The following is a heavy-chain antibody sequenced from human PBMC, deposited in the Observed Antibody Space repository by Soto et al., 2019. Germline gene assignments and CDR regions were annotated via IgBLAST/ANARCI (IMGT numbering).Heavy chain of an antibody. CDR2: INHTGST. D-gene: IGHD1-20*01. V-gene: IGHV4-34*01. CDR3: TRRYNWNDTYFDP. J-gene: IGHJ5*02. Sequence: SDTLSLTCAVYGAPFIGYYWTWIRQPPGKGLEWIGEINHTGSTKYNPSLKSRVTISLDTSKNQFSLRLTSVTAADTAIYYCTRRYNWNDTYFDPWSTGALVIVSS. CDR1: GAPFIGYY.